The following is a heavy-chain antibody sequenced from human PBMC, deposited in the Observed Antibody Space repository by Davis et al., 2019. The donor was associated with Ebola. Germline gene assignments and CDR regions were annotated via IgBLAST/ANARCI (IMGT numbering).Heavy chain of an antibody. V-gene: IGHV4-31*03. CDR1: GDSISSGAYY. CDR3: ARVPFGEGFFDY. CDR2: IDDRGST. D-gene: IGHD3-10*01. Sequence: MPSETLSLTCTVTGDSISSGAYYWSWIRQHPGKGLEWIGYIDDRGSTHYNPSLKSRVTISVDTSKNKFSLKATSVTAADTAVYYCARVPFGEGFFDYWGQGTLVTVSS. J-gene: IGHJ4*02.